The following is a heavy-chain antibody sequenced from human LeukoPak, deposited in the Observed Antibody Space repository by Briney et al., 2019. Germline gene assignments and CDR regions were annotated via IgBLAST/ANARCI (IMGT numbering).Heavy chain of an antibody. CDR2: IYYSGNT. J-gene: IGHJ4*02. CDR3: ARARAGTYYDFWSGYYIPGGFDY. Sequence: SETLSLTCTVSGGSISGSSYYWDWIRQSPGTGLEWIGTIYYSGNTYYNPSLKSRVTISVDTSKNQFSLKLSSVTAADTAVYYCARARAGTYYDFWSGYYIPGGFDYWGQGTLVTVSS. D-gene: IGHD3-3*01. V-gene: IGHV4-39*07. CDR1: GGSISGSSYY.